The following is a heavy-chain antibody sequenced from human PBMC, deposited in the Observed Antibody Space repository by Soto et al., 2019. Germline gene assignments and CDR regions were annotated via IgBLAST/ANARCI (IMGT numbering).Heavy chain of an antibody. J-gene: IGHJ6*02. D-gene: IGHD3-10*01. CDR3: ARGPVVRGVIGYYYYGMDV. Sequence: QVQLVQSGAEVKKPGSSVKVSCKASGGTFSSYAISWVRQAPGQGLEWMGGIIPIFGTANYAQKFQGRVTITADESTSTAYMELSSLRSEDTAVYYCARGPVVRGVIGYYYYGMDVWGQGTTVTVSS. CDR2: IIPIFGTA. V-gene: IGHV1-69*01. CDR1: GGTFSSYA.